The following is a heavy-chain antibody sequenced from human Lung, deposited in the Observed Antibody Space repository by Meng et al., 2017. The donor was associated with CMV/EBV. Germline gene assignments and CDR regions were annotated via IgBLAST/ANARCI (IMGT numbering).Heavy chain of an antibody. CDR2: IRHSGDIT. CDR3: ARQYSSSYYSDY. Sequence: SXTXSLTCGIYGGSLSGYYWSWIRQTPGKGLEWIGEIRHSGDITNYNPSLKSRVTISIDTSKKQFSLKLSAVTAADTAVYYCARQYSSSYYSDYWGQGTLVTVSS. CDR1: GGSLSGYY. D-gene: IGHD6-6*01. V-gene: IGHV4-34*01. J-gene: IGHJ4*02.